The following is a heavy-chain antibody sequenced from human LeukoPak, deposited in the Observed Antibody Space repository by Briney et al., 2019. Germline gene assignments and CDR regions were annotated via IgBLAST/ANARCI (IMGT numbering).Heavy chain of an antibody. CDR2: INHSGST. D-gene: IGHD5-18*01. J-gene: IGHJ4*02. CDR1: GGSFSGYY. Sequence: SETLSLTCAVYGGSFSGYYWSWIRQPPGKGLEWIGEINHSGSTNYNPSLKSRVTISVDTSKNQFSLKLSSVTAADTAVYYCASDPRHYTAMVPGLEAWGQGTLDTVSS. V-gene: IGHV4-34*01. CDR3: ASDPRHYTAMVPGLEA.